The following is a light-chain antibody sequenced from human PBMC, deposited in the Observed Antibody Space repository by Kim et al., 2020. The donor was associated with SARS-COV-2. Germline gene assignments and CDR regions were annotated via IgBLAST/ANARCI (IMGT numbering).Light chain of an antibody. J-gene: IGKJ4*01. CDR3: QKTNTFPLT. CDR2: AAS. Sequence: GDRVTITCRASQAIGSWLAWYQQKPGRAPKLLIYAASSLQSGVPSRFSGSGSGTNFTLTVTSLQPEDFATYYCQKTNTFPLTFGGGTKVEIK. CDR1: QAIGSW. V-gene: IGKV1D-12*01.